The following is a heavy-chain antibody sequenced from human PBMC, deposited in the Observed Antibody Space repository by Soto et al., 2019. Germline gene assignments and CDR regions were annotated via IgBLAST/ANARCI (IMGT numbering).Heavy chain of an antibody. V-gene: IGHV3-48*01. CDR1: GFTFNRYS. CDR2: ISSSSNTI. Sequence: PGGSLRLSCAASGFTFNRYSMNWVRQAPGKGLEWISYISSSSNTIYYADSVKGRFTISRDNAKNSLYLQMNSLRAEDTAVYYCARADWFCSTTSCYNFDYWGQGTLVTVSS. CDR3: ARADWFCSTTSCYNFDY. D-gene: IGHD2-2*01. J-gene: IGHJ4*02.